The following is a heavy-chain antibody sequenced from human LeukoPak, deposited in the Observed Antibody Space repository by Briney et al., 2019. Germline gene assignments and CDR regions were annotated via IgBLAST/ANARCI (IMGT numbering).Heavy chain of an antibody. CDR3: ARGPSNRMYYYYYMDV. V-gene: IGHV3-9*01. D-gene: IGHD1-14*01. CDR1: GFTFHDHA. Sequence: GRSLRLSCEASGFTFHDHAMHWVRQAPGKGLEWVSGLGWDGGSIGYADSVKGRFTISRDNAKKSLYLQMNSLGAEDTAVYYCARGPSNRMYYYYYMDVWGKGTTVTVSS. J-gene: IGHJ6*03. CDR2: LGWDGGSI.